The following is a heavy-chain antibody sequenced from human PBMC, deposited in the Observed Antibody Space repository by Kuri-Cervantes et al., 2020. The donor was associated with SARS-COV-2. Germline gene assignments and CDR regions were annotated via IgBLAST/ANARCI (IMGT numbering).Heavy chain of an antibody. V-gene: IGHV4-34*01. CDR2: INHSGTT. CDR1: GGSFSNFH. CDR3: ARLRRHNNGWFATGYYMDV. D-gene: IGHD6-19*01. J-gene: IGHJ6*03. Sequence: SETLSLTCGVYGGSFSNFHWNWVRQPPGKGLEWIGEINHSGTTNYNPSLKSRVTISVDTSKNQFSLNLTSVTAADTAVYYCARLRRHNNGWFATGYYMDVWGKGTTVTVSS.